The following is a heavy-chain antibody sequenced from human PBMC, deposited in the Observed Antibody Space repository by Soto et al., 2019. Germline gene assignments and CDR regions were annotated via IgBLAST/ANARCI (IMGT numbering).Heavy chain of an antibody. J-gene: IGHJ4*02. CDR3: ASGFDFWSGSKVRSYSFDN. CDR1: GGTFVSYA. CDR2: IIPIFDTS. D-gene: IGHD3-3*01. V-gene: IGHV1-69*06. Sequence: ASVKVSCKASGGTFVSYAFSWVRQAPGQGLEWVGEIIPIFDTSNYAQKLQGRVTLTADKSTSTVYMELSSLRSEDTAVYYCASGFDFWSGSKVRSYSFDNWGQGTLVTVSS.